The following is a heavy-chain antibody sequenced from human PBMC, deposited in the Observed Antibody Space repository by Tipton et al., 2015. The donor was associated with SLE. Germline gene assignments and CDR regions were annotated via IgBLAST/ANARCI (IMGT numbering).Heavy chain of an antibody. D-gene: IGHD2-8*01. CDR3: AKDKLMVYTSYYGMDVWGQGSTVTRGGMDV. J-gene: IGHJ6*02. CDR1: GFTFSSYG. Sequence: GSLRLSCAASGFTFSSYGMHWVRQAPGKGLEWVAFIRYDGSNKYYADSVKGRFTISRDNSKNTLYLQMNSLRAEDTAVYYCAKDKLMVYTSYYGMDVWGQGSTVTRGGMDVWGQGTTVTVSS. V-gene: IGHV3-30*02. CDR2: IRYDGSNK.